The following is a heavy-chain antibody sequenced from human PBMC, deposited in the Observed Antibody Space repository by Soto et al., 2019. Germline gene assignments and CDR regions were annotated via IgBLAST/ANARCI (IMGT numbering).Heavy chain of an antibody. V-gene: IGHV3-7*01. CDR1: GFTFSSYW. D-gene: IGHD4-17*01. J-gene: IGHJ4*02. Sequence: EVQLVESGGGLVQPGWSLRLSCAASGFTFSSYWMSWVRQAPGKGLAWVANIKQDGSEKYYVDSVKGRFTISRDNAKNSLYLQMNSLRAEDKAVYYCARDQPRGSEYGDHTDYWGQGTLVTVSS. CDR2: IKQDGSEK. CDR3: ARDQPRGSEYGDHTDY.